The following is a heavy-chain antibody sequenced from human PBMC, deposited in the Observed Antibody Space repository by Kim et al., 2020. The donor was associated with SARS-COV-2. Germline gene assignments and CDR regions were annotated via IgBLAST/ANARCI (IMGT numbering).Heavy chain of an antibody. D-gene: IGHD5-18*01. Sequence: AASGKGRFTNSRDNSTNTLYLQMNSLRDEDTAVYYCARGGYSYAYGDYFDYWGQGTLVTVSS. V-gene: IGHV3-30*01. CDR3: ARGGYSYAYGDYFDY. J-gene: IGHJ4*02.